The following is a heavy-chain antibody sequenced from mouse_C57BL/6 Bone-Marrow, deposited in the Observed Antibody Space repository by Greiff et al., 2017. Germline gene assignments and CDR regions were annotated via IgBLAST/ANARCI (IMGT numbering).Heavy chain of an antibody. V-gene: IGHV14-4*01. CDR2: IDPENGDT. Sequence: VQLQQSGAELVRPGASVKLSCTASGFNIKDDYMHWVKQRPEQGLEWIGWIDPENGDTEYASKFQGKATITADTSSNTAYLQLSSLTSEDTAVYYCTTVITTVVYFDYWGQGTTLTVSS. D-gene: IGHD1-1*01. J-gene: IGHJ2*01. CDR3: TTVITTVVYFDY. CDR1: GFNIKDDY.